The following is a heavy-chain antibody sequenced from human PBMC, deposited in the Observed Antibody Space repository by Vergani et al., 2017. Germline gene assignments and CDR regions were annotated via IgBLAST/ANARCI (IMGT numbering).Heavy chain of an antibody. D-gene: IGHD3-16*01. Sequence: QVQLVESGGGVVQPGRSLRLSCAASGFTFSSYGMHWVRQAPGKGLEWVAVIWYDGSNKYYADSVKGRFTISRDNSKNTLSLQMNSLRAEDTAVYYCAKPYMITFGGVPYGMDVWGQGTTVTVSS. CDR3: AKPYMITFGGVPYGMDV. CDR1: GFTFSSYG. J-gene: IGHJ6*02. CDR2: IWYDGSNK. V-gene: IGHV3-33*06.